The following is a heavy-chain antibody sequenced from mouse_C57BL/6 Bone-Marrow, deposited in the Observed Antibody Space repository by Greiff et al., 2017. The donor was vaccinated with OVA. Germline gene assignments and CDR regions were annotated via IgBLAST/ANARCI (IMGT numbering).Heavy chain of an antibody. CDR2: IRSKSNNYAT. CDR3: VRPYYSNLAWFAY. CDR1: GFSFNTYA. Sequence: EVHLVESGGGLVQPKGSLKLSCAASGFSFNTYAMNWVRQAPGKGLEWVARIRSKSNNYATYYADSVKDRFTISRDDSESMLYLQMNNLKTEDTAMYYCVRPYYSNLAWFAYWGQGTLVTVSA. J-gene: IGHJ3*01. V-gene: IGHV10-1*01. D-gene: IGHD2-5*01.